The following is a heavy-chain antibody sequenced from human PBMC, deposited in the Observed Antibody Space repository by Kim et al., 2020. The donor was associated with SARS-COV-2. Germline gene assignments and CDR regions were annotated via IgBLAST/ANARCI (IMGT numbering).Heavy chain of an antibody. CDR2: IYYSGST. J-gene: IGHJ4*02. CDR3: ARPPSIAAAGTSD. Sequence: SETLSLTCTVSGGSISSSSYYWGWIRQPPGKGLEWIGSIYYSGSTYYNPSLKSRVTISVDTSKNQFSLKLSSVTAADTAVYYCARPPSIAAAGTSDWGQGTLVTVSS. CDR1: GGSISSSSYY. V-gene: IGHV4-39*01. D-gene: IGHD6-13*01.